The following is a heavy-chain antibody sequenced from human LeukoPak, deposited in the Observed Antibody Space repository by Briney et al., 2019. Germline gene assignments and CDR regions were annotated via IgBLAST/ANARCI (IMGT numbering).Heavy chain of an antibody. D-gene: IGHD4-17*01. CDR2: IWYDGSNE. CDR3: AKGGATVIDY. Sequence: GGSLRLSCAASGFSFSSSGMHWVRQAPGKGLEWVAVIWYDGSNEYYADSVKGRFTISRDNSKNTLHLQMNSLRAEDTAVYYCAKGGATVIDYWGQGTLVTVSS. J-gene: IGHJ4*02. CDR1: GFSFSSSG. V-gene: IGHV3-33*06.